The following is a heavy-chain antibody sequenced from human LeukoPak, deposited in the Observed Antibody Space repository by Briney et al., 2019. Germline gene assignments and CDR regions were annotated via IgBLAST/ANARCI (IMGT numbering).Heavy chain of an antibody. CDR2: IYSDRST. D-gene: IGHD1-26*01. J-gene: IGHJ4*02. V-gene: IGHV3-53*01. Sequence: GGSLRLSCAASGFTVRSNYMTWVRQAPGKGLEWVSVIYSDRSTFYADSVKGRFTISRDNPKNTLYLQMNSLRAEDTAVYYCAREAWETWGQGALVTVSS. CDR3: AREAWET. CDR1: GFTVRSNY.